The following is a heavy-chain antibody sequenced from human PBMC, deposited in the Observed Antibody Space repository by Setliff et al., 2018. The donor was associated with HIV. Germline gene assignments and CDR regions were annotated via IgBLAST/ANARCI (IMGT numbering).Heavy chain of an antibody. Sequence: ASVKVSCKPSGYSFTNHYMHWVRQAPGQGLEWMGVVNPTGGSTRNTQKFQGRVAMTRDTSTSTVYMELSSLRSEDTAVYYCASAGAWQRNALDIWGQGTMVTVSS. D-gene: IGHD5-12*01. J-gene: IGHJ3*02. CDR1: GYSFTNHY. CDR2: VNPTGGST. V-gene: IGHV1-46*01. CDR3: ASAGAWQRNALDI.